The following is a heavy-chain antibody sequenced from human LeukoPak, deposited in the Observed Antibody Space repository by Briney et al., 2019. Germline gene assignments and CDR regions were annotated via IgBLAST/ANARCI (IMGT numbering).Heavy chain of an antibody. D-gene: IGHD3-10*01. Sequence: ASVKVSCKVSGYTLTELSMHWVRQAPGQGLEWMGWINPDSGGTNYAQKFQGRVTMTRDTSISTAYMELSRLRSDDTAIYYCARDYASLGSGDFDYWGQGTLVTVSS. V-gene: IGHV1-2*02. CDR1: GYTLTELS. CDR3: ARDYASLGSGDFDY. CDR2: INPDSGGT. J-gene: IGHJ4*02.